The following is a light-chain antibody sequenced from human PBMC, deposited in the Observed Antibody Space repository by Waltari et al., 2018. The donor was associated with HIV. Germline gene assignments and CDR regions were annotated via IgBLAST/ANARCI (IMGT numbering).Light chain of an antibody. Sequence: DIQMTQSPSSLSGSVGDKITITCRASQDISNYVAWYQQKPGKIPQLLIYAASTLQSGGPSRFSGGGSGTEFNFTIRSLQPEDVGTYYCQRYNSAPRTFGQGSTV. J-gene: IGKJ1*01. V-gene: IGKV1-27*01. CDR1: QDISNY. CDR3: QRYNSAPRT. CDR2: AAS.